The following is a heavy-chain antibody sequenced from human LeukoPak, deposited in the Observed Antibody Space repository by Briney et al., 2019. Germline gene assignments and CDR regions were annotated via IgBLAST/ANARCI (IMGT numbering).Heavy chain of an antibody. CDR3: ARGGYRQLAYFDY. CDR2: INWNGGTT. Sequence: GGSLRLSCEASGFTFDDYGMTWVRQVPGKGLEWISSINWNGGTTSYADSVKGRFTISRDNDKNSLYLQMNCLRAEDTALYYCARGGYRQLAYFDYWGQGALVTVSS. CDR1: GFTFDDYG. J-gene: IGHJ4*02. D-gene: IGHD3-16*02. V-gene: IGHV3-20*04.